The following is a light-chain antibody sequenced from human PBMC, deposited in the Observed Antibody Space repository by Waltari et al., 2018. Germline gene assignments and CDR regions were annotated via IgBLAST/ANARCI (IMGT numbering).Light chain of an antibody. CDR3: CSFAGSSPHVV. Sequence: QSALTQPASVSGSPGQSITISCTGTSSDVGTYNLVSWYQHHPGKAPKLMIYESTKRPAGVSNRFSGSKSGNPASLTISGLQAEDEADYYCCSFAGSSPHVVFGGGTKLTVL. CDR2: EST. J-gene: IGLJ2*01. V-gene: IGLV2-23*01. CDR1: SSDVGTYNL.